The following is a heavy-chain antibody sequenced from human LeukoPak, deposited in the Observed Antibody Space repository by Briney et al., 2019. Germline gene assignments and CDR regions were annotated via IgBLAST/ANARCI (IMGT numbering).Heavy chain of an antibody. CDR1: GYTFTGYY. Sequence: ASVKVSCKASGYTFTGYYMHWVRQAPGQGLEWMGWINPNSGGTNYAQKFQGRVTMTRDTSISTAYMELSRLRSDDTAVYYCARVEVGDYPVRNWFDPWGQGTLVTVSS. CDR2: INPNSGGT. CDR3: ARVEVGDYPVRNWFDP. J-gene: IGHJ5*02. D-gene: IGHD4-17*01. V-gene: IGHV1-2*02.